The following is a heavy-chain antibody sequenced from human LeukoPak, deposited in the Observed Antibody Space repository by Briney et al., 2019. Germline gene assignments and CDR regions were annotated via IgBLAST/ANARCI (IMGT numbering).Heavy chain of an antibody. CDR1: GFTFSSYG. V-gene: IGHV3-30*02. Sequence: PGGSLRLSCAASGFTFSSYGMHWVRQAPGKGLEWVAFIRYDGSNKYYADSVKGRFTISRDNSKSTLYVQMDSLRPEDSAVYYCAKDRSYSGSYESGFDYWGQGILVTVPS. J-gene: IGHJ4*02. CDR3: AKDRSYSGSYESGFDY. CDR2: IRYDGSNK. D-gene: IGHD1-26*01.